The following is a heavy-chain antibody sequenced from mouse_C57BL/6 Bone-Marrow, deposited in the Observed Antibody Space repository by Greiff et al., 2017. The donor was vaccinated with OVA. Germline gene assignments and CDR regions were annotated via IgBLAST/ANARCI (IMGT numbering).Heavy chain of an antibody. CDR3: ARGDLGYFVY. J-gene: IGHJ2*01. CDR2: ISYSGST. V-gene: IGHV3-1*01. CDR1: GYSITSGYD. Sequence: EVKLMESGPGMVKPSQSLSLTCTVTGYSITSGYDWHWIRHFPGNKLEWMGYISYSGSTNYNPSLKSRISITHDTSKNHIFLKLNSVTTEDTATYYCARGDLGYFVYWGKGTTLTVSS. D-gene: IGHD3-1*01.